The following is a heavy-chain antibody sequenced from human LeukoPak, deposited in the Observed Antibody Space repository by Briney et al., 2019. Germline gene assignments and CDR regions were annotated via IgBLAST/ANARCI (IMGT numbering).Heavy chain of an antibody. Sequence: ASVKVSWKASGYTFTSYAMHWVRQAPRQRLEWMGWINAGNGNTKYSQKFQGRVTITRDTSASTAYMELSSLRSEDTAVYYCARDFSGYYYYFDYWGQGTLVTVSS. CDR1: GYTFTSYA. J-gene: IGHJ4*02. CDR2: INAGNGNT. CDR3: ARDFSGYYYYFDY. V-gene: IGHV1-3*01. D-gene: IGHD3-22*01.